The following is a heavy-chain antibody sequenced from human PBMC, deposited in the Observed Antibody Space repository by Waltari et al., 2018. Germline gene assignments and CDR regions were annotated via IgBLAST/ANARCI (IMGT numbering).Heavy chain of an antibody. CDR1: GYTFTGYY. V-gene: IGHV1-2*06. D-gene: IGHD3-22*01. Sequence: QVQLVQSGAEVKKPGASVKVSCKASGYTFTGYYMHWVRQAPGQGLEWMGRINPNSGCTNYAQKFQGRVTMTRDTSISTAYMELSRLRSDDTAVYYCARDHYDSSGYYFHYGMDVWGQGTTVTVSS. J-gene: IGHJ6*02. CDR2: INPNSGCT. CDR3: ARDHYDSSGYYFHYGMDV.